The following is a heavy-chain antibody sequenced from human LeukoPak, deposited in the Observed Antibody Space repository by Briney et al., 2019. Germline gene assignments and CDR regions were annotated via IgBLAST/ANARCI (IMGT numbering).Heavy chain of an antibody. CDR3: TGDSGVVNDYYFHY. CDR1: GGSNSSTSFY. Sequence: KPSETLSLTCTVSGGSNSSTSFYWSWVRQPPGKGLEWSGSIYYSGNTYYNPSLKSRLTVSVDTSKNQFSLTLTSVTAADTAVYYCTGDSGVVNDYYFHYWGPGTLVSVSS. V-gene: IGHV4-39*01. J-gene: IGHJ4*02. CDR2: IYYSGNT. D-gene: IGHD2-21*01.